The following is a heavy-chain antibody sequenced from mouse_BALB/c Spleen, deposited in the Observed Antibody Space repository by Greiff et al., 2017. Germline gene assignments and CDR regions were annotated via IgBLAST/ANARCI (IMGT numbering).Heavy chain of an antibody. CDR1: GDSITSGY. D-gene: IGHD1-1*01. CDR3: ARTVVARRGFDY. Sequence: EVQLVESGPSLVKPSQTLSLTCSVTGDSITSGYWNWIRKFPGNKLEYMGYISYSGSTYYNPSLKSRISITRDTSKNQYYLQLNSVTTEDTATYYGARTVVARRGFDYWGQGTTLTVSS. J-gene: IGHJ2*01. V-gene: IGHV3-8*02. CDR2: ISYSGST.